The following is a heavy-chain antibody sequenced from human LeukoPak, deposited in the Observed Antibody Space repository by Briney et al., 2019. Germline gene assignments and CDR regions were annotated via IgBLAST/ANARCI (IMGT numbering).Heavy chain of an antibody. Sequence: PSETLSLTCAVSGYSISSGYCWGWIRQPPGKGLEWIGTIYHSGSTYYNPSLKSRVTISLDTSKNQFSLKLSSVTAADTAVYFCARHPYYYYYKDVLGKGTTVTVSS. V-gene: IGHV4-38-2*01. CDR3: ARHPYYYYYKDV. J-gene: IGHJ6*03. CDR1: GYSISSGYC. CDR2: IYHSGST.